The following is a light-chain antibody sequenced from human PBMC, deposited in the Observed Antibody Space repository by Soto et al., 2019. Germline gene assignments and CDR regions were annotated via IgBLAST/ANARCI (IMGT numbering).Light chain of an antibody. CDR2: GAS. CDR3: QQYNKWPPYT. CDR1: QSVGSN. J-gene: IGKJ2*01. V-gene: IGKV3-15*01. Sequence: DIVLTQSPAILSVSPGDRATLSCRAGQSVGSNLAWYQQKVGQPPRLLIYGASTRAIGIPARFSGSGSGTEFTLTISSLQSEDFAVYYCQQYNKWPPYTFGQGTKVDIK.